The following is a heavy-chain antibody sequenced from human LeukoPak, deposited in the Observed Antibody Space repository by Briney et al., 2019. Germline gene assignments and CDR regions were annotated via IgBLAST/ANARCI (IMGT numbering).Heavy chain of an antibody. Sequence: GGSLRLSCAASGFTFSNAWMSWVRQTPGKGLEWVGRIKSKTDGGTTDYAAPVKGRFTISRDDSKNTLYLQMNSLKTEDTAVYYCTVNYCSTTSCYSHNHYYAMDVWGQGTTVTVSS. CDR2: IKSKTDGGTT. CDR1: GFTFSNAW. D-gene: IGHD2-2*01. CDR3: TVNYCSTTSCYSHNHYYAMDV. J-gene: IGHJ6*02. V-gene: IGHV3-15*01.